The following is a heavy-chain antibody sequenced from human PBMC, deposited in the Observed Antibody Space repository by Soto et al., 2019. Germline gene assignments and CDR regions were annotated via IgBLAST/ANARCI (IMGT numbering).Heavy chain of an antibody. Sequence: SETLSLTCTVSGGSIGSSRYYWAWIRQPPGKGLEWIGSIYYSGSTYYNPSLRSRLTISVDTSKNQFSLKLTSVTAADTAVYYCARGLGTWADYWGQGTLVTVSS. CDR2: IYYSGST. CDR3: ARGLGTWADY. V-gene: IGHV4-39*01. CDR1: GGSIGSSRYY. J-gene: IGHJ4*02. D-gene: IGHD7-27*01.